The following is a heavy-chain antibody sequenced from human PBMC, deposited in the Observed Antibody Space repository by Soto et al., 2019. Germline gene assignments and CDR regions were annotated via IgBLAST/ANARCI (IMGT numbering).Heavy chain of an antibody. CDR2: ISGGGGST. J-gene: IGHJ4*02. CDR3: AKVLLVSGTDY. D-gene: IGHD6-13*01. CDR1: GFTFSSYA. Sequence: PGGSLRLSCAASGFTFSSYAMSWVRQAPGKGLEWVSDISGGGGSTYYADSVKGRFTISRDNSKNTLYLQMNSLRAEDTSIYYCAKVLLVSGTDYWGRGPLVTVSS. V-gene: IGHV3-23*01.